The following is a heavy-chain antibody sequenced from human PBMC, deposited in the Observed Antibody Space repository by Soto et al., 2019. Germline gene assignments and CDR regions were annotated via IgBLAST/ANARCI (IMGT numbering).Heavy chain of an antibody. CDR3: ARVDYDFWSGYYTPAIDDY. CDR2: ISSSGSTI. CDR1: GFTFSDYY. V-gene: IGHV3-11*01. D-gene: IGHD3-3*01. Sequence: GGSLRLSCAASGFTFSDYYMSWIRQAPGKGLEWVSYISSSGSTIYYADSVKGRFTISRDNAKNSLYLQMNSLRAEDTAVYYCARVDYDFWSGYYTPAIDDYWGQGTLVTVSS. J-gene: IGHJ4*02.